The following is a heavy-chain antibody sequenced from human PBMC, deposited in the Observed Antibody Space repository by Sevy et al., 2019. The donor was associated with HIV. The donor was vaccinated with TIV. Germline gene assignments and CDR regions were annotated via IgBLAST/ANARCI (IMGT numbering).Heavy chain of an antibody. D-gene: IGHD2-2*01. CDR3: AKDLCSSTSCYVYYYYYGMDV. J-gene: IGHJ6*02. CDR1: GFNIIPYA. Sequence: GGSLRLSCSASGFNIIPYALHWVRQTPDKGLEWVAFIRYDGSNKYYADSVKGRFTISRDNSKNTLYLQMNSLRAEDTAVYYCAKDLCSSTSCYVYYYYYGMDVWGQGTTVTVSS. V-gene: IGHV3-30*02. CDR2: IRYDGSNK.